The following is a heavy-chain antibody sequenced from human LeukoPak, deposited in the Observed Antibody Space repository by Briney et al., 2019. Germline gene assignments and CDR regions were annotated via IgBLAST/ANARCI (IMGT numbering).Heavy chain of an antibody. CDR2: ISAYNGNT. CDR3: ARGVLLWFGGVPGFDY. J-gene: IGHJ4*02. CDR1: GYTFTSYG. D-gene: IGHD3-10*01. V-gene: IGHV1-18*01. Sequence: ASVKDSCKASGYTFTSYGISWVRQAPGQGLEWMGWISAYNGNTNYAQKLQGRVTMTTDTSTSTAYMELRSLRSDDTAVYYCARGVLLWFGGVPGFDYWGQGTLVTLSS.